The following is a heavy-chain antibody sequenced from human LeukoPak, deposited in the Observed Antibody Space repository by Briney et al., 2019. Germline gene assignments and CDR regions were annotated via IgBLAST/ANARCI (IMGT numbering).Heavy chain of an antibody. CDR3: AKAIAAPVWYFDL. V-gene: IGHV3-23*01. CDR1: GFTFSNSA. J-gene: IGHJ2*01. CDR2: ISGRGDST. Sequence: PGGSLRLSCAASGFTFSNSAMSWVRQAPGKGLEWVSTISGRGDSTYYADSVKGRFTISRDNSKNTLYLQMNTLRAEDTAVYYCAKAIAAPVWYFDLWGRGTLVTVSS. D-gene: IGHD6-13*01.